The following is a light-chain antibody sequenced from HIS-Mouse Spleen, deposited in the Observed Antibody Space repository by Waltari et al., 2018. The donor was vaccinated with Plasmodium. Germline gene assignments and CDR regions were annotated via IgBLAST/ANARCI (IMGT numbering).Light chain of an antibody. J-gene: IGKJ1*01. CDR3: QQSYSTWT. Sequence: DIQMTQSPSSLSASVGDRVTITCRASQSISSYLNWYQQKPGKPPKLLIYAASSLQSGVPSRFGGSGSGTDFILSISSLQPEDFATYYCQQSYSTWTFGQGTKVEIK. V-gene: IGKV1-39*01. CDR2: AAS. CDR1: QSISSY.